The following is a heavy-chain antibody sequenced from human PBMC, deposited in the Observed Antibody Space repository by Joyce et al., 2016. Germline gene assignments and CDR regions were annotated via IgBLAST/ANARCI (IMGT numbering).Heavy chain of an antibody. CDR2: LKEATTT. D-gene: IGHD3-22*01. J-gene: IGHJ3*01. V-gene: IGHV4-39*07. CDR1: GDAINNGDYY. Sequence: QVQLQESGPGLVKPSETLSLTCTVAGDAINNGDYYWAWLRQPPGKGLELIGSLKEATTTYYNPSLKSRVFMSVETSKNQFSLKVDSVTAADTAVYYCARDFSMINDVFELWGLGTLVTVSS. CDR3: ARDFSMINDVFEL.